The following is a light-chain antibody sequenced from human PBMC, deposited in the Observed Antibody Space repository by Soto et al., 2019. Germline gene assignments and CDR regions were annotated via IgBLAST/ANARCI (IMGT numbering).Light chain of an antibody. CDR1: ESVRTS. Sequence: DTVLTQSPGTLSLSPGERATLSCRASESVRTSLAWYQQKPGQAPSILIYGASKRATGIPARFSGSGSGTDFPLTISSLEPEDFAVYFCQQHNNWPTLGQGTRLEIK. CDR3: QQHNNWPT. V-gene: IGKV3-11*01. J-gene: IGKJ5*01. CDR2: GAS.